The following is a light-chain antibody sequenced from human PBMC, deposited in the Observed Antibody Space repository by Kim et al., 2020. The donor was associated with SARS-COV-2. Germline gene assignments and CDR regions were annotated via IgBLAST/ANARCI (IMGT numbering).Light chain of an antibody. CDR1: QSIINY. Sequence: ASVGDRVTITCRASQSIINYLNWYQQKPGKAPKVLIYLASSLQSGVPSRFSGSGSGTDFTLSISSLQPEDFATYYCQQSYSTPFTFGPGTKVDIK. CDR2: LAS. CDR3: QQSYSTPFT. V-gene: IGKV1-39*01. J-gene: IGKJ3*01.